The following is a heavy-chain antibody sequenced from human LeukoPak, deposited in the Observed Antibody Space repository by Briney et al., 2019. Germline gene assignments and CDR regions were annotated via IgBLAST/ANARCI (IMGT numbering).Heavy chain of an antibody. CDR3: AKPCMSGLSPFDAFDI. Sequence: PGGSLRLSCAASGFTFSSYAMSSVRQAPGKGLEWVSANSGSGDSTYYADSVKGRFTISRDNSKNTLYLQMNSLRAEDTAVYYCAKPCMSGLSPFDAFDIWGQGTMVTVSS. J-gene: IGHJ3*02. V-gene: IGHV3-23*01. CDR1: GFTFSSYA. CDR2: NSGSGDST. D-gene: IGHD2-8*01.